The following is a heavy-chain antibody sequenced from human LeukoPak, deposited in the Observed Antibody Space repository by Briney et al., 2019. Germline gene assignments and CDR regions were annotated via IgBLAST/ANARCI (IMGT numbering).Heavy chain of an antibody. D-gene: IGHD3-3*01. CDR3: ARGLNDSWTGENY. Sequence: LRLSCAASGFTFSDYYMSWIRQAPGKGLEWIGEINHSGSTNYNPSLKSRVTISLDTSKSQFSLKVRYVTAADTAVYYCARGLNDSWTGENYWGQGTLVTVSS. CDR2: INHSGST. J-gene: IGHJ4*02. CDR1: GFTFSDYY. V-gene: IGHV4-34*01.